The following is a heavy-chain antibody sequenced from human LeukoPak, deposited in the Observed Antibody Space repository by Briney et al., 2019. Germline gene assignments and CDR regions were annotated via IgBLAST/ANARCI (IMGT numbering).Heavy chain of an antibody. CDR3: ARSNYYDSSGYCDY. J-gene: IGHJ4*02. Sequence: SXKVSCKASGGTFISYAISWVRQAPGQGLEWMGRIIPIFGTANYAQKFQGRVTITTDESTSTAYMELSSLRSEDTAVYYCARSNYYDSSGYCDYWGQGTLVTVSS. CDR1: GGTFISYA. V-gene: IGHV1-69*05. CDR2: IIPIFGTA. D-gene: IGHD3-22*01.